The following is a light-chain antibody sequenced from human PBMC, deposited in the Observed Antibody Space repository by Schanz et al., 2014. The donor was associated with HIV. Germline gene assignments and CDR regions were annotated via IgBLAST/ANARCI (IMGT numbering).Light chain of an antibody. CDR2: LNADGSH. V-gene: IGLV4-69*01. Sequence: QAVLTQSPSASASLGASVKLTCTLSSGQSSFAIAWHQQRPEKGPRYLMKLNADGSHTKGDGIPDRFSGSSSGAERYLTISSLQSDDEADYYCQTWGTGIWVFGGGTKVTVL. CDR1: SGQSSFA. CDR3: QTWGTGIWV. J-gene: IGLJ3*02.